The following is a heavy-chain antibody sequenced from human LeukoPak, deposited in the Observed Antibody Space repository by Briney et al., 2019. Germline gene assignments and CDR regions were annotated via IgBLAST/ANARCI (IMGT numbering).Heavy chain of an antibody. J-gene: IGHJ6*02. CDR2: ISSSSSYI. CDR1: GFTFSSYS. D-gene: IGHD4-17*01. V-gene: IGHV3-21*01. Sequence: GGSLRLSCAASGFTFSSYSMNWVRQAPGKGLEWVSSISSSSSYIYYADSVKGRFTISRDNAKNSLYLQMNSLRAEDTAVYYCARDYPVTPPFYYYYGMDVWGQGTTVTVSS. CDR3: ARDYPVTPPFYYYYGMDV.